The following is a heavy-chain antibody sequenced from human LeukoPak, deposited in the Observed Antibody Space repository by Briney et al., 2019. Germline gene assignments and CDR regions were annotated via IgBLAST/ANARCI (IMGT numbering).Heavy chain of an antibody. V-gene: IGHV1-18*01. CDR3: ARNIVATTNYYYYYMDV. CDR1: GYTFTSYG. J-gene: IGHJ6*03. CDR2: ISAYNGNT. Sequence: GASVKVSCKASGYTFTSYGISWVRQAPGRGLEWMGWISAYNGNTNYAQKLQGRVTMTTDTSTSTAYMELRSPRSDDTAVYYCARNIVATTNYYYYYMDVWGKGTTVTVSS. D-gene: IGHD5-12*01.